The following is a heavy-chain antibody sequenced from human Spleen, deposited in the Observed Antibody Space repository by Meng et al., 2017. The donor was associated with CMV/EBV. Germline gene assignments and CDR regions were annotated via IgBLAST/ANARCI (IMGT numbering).Heavy chain of an antibody. CDR2: INPNGGGT. J-gene: IGHJ4*02. V-gene: IGHV1-2*02. CDR1: AYRFTDYY. Sequence: ASVKVSCKASAYRFTDYYMHWVRQAPGQGLEWMGWINPNGGGTNYAQNFQGRVTMTRDTSISTAYMELSRLRSDDTAVYYCARGRSLGSSSSPTWDYWGQGTLVTVSS. CDR3: ARGRSLGSSSSPTWDY. D-gene: IGHD2-2*01.